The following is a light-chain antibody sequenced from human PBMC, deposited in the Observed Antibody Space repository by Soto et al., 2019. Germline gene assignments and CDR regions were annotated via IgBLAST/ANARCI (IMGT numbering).Light chain of an antibody. J-gene: IGKJ1*01. CDR2: GAS. CDR1: QGVSYY. V-gene: IGKV3-20*01. Sequence: EIVLTQSPGTLSLSPGGRATLSCRASQGVSYYLAWYQQKPGQAPRLLIYGASSRATGIPDRFSGSGSGTDFTLTISRLEPEDFAVYYCQQYGSSGTFGQGTKVDIK. CDR3: QQYGSSGT.